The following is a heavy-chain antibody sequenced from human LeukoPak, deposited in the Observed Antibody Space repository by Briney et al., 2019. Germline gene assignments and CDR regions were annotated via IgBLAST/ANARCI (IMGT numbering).Heavy chain of an antibody. D-gene: IGHD2-2*01. CDR3: ARVRLGRSVGYCSSTSCPFDY. CDR1: GYTFTSYG. CDR2: ISAYNGNT. Sequence: ASVKVSCKASGYTFTSYGISWVRQAPGQGLEWMGWISAYNGNTNYAQKLQGRVTITTDTSTSTAYMELRSLRSDDTAVYYCARVRLGRSVGYCSSTSCPFDYWGQGTLVTVSS. V-gene: IGHV1-18*01. J-gene: IGHJ4*02.